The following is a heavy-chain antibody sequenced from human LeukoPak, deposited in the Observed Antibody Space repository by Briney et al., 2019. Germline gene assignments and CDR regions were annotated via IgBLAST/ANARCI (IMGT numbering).Heavy chain of an antibody. CDR2: IYYSGST. D-gene: IGHD6-19*01. Sequence: SETLSLTCTVSGGSISSSSYYWGWIRQPPGKGLEWIGSIYYSGSTYYNPSLKSRVTISVDTSKNQFSLKLSSVTAADTAVYYCARSRGAVAGNVDYWGQGTLVTVSS. CDR3: ARSRGAVAGNVDY. J-gene: IGHJ4*02. CDR1: GGSISSSSYY. V-gene: IGHV4-39*01.